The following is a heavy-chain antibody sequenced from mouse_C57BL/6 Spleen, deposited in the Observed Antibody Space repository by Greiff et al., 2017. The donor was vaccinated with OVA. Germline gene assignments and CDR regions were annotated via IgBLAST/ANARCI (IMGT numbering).Heavy chain of an antibody. CDR1: GYAFSSSW. D-gene: IGHD2-4*01. V-gene: IGHV1-82*01. CDR2: IYPGDGDT. CDR3: ARMITTKSYFDY. Sequence: QVQLQQSGPELVKPGASVKISCKASGYAFSSSWMNWVKQRPGKGLEWIGRIYPGDGDTNYNGKFKGKATLTADKSSSTAYMQLSSLTSEDSAVYFCARMITTKSYFDYWGQGTTLTVSS. J-gene: IGHJ2*01.